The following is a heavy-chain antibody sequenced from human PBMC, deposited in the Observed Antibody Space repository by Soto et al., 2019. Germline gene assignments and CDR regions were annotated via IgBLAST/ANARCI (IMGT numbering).Heavy chain of an antibody. CDR2: ISGYNGNT. D-gene: IGHD6-6*01. V-gene: IGHV1-18*01. CDR3: SREGQLGY. CDR1: GYTFSSYG. J-gene: IGHJ4*02. Sequence: QVQLVQSGAEVKKPGASVKVSCKTSGYTFSSYGFSWVRQAPGQGLEWIGWISGYNGNTNYAQRFQCRVTMTTDTSTSTAYMELRSLRSDDTAVYYCSREGQLGYWGQGTLVTVSS.